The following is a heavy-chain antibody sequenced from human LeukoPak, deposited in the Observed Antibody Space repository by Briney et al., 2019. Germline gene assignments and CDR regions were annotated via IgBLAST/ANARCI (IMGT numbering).Heavy chain of an antibody. CDR3: ATGIQYCSSTSCYHYYYYMDV. CDR1: GFTVSSNS. D-gene: IGHD2-2*01. J-gene: IGHJ6*03. V-gene: IGHV3-53*01. Sequence: GGSLRLSCTVSGFTVSSNSMSWVRQAPGKGLEWVSFIYSSVTHYSDSVKGRFTISRDNSKNTLFLQMNSLRAEDTAVYYCATGIQYCSSTSCYHYYYYMDVWGKGTTVTVSS. CDR2: IYSSVT.